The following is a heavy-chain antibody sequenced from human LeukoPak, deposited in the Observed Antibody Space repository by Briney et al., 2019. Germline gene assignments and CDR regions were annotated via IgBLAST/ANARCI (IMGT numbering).Heavy chain of an antibody. V-gene: IGHV3-23*01. CDR2: IVGSGVST. CDR3: AKGKAYNNLDWFDP. Sequence: GGSLRLSCVASGFTFSNFAMTWVRQAPGKGLEWVSSIVGSGVSTFYADSVKGRFTTSRDNSKNTLYLQMNSLRAEDTAVHYCAKGKAYNNLDWFDPWGQGTLVTVSS. J-gene: IGHJ5*02. CDR1: GFTFSNFA. D-gene: IGHD4-11*01.